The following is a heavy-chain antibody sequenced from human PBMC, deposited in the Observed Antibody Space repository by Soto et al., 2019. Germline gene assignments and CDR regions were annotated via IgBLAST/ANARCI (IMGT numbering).Heavy chain of an antibody. J-gene: IGHJ3*01. D-gene: IGHD1-1*01. Sequence: DVQLVESGGGLIQPGESLRLSCAAFGLTISGKKYVSWVRQAPGKGLEWVSAIYDVDGSFYADSVTGRFTTSSDSSKTTVDLQMNDLGHDDTAVYYCAAWHEREHAFDVWGQGTTVTISS. CDR1: GLTISGKKY. CDR2: IYDVDGS. V-gene: IGHV3-53*01. CDR3: AAWHEREHAFDV.